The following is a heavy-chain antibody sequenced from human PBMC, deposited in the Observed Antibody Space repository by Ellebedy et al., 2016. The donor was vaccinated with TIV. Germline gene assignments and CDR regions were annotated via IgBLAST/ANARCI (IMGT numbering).Heavy chain of an antibody. CDR1: GFTFSTYA. Sequence: GESLKISCAASGFTFSTYAMSWVRQAPGKGLEWVSGISGSGADTYYADSVKGRLTISRDNSKNTLYLKMNSLRAEDTAVYHCAKGRTWTEHAFDIWGQGTMVTVSS. D-gene: IGHD3/OR15-3a*01. CDR3: AKGRTWTEHAFDI. CDR2: ISGSGADT. V-gene: IGHV3-23*01. J-gene: IGHJ3*02.